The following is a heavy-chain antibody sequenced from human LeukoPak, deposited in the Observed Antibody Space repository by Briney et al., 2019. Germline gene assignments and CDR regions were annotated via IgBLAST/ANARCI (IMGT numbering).Heavy chain of an antibody. CDR2: IKQDGSEK. CDR3: ARIHLGATLYFDY. CDR1: GFTFSNYA. J-gene: IGHJ4*02. D-gene: IGHD1-26*01. Sequence: PGGSLRLSCAASGFTFSNYAMSWVRQAPGKGLEWVANIKQDGSEKYYVDSVKGQFTISRDNAKNSLYLQMNSLRAEDTAMYYCARIHLGATLYFDYWGQGTLVTVSS. V-gene: IGHV3-7*01.